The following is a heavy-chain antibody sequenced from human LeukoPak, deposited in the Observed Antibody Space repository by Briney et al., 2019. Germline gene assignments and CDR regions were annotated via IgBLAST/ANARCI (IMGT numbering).Heavy chain of an antibody. J-gene: IGHJ3*01. D-gene: IGHD3-3*01. CDR1: RYSLSRYW. Sequence: GESLKISCKGPRYSLSRYWIGWVRQMPGKGLEWMGLIYPDDSETRYGPSFQGQVTMSVDKSLSTAYLQWSSLKASDTAMYYCARSRDFRVVEDAFDVWGQGTMVTVSS. V-gene: IGHV5-51*01. CDR2: IYPDDSET. CDR3: ARSRDFRVVEDAFDV.